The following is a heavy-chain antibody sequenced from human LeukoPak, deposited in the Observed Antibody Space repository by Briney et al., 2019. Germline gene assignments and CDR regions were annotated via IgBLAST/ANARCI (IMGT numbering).Heavy chain of an antibody. Sequence: GGSLRLSCAASGFTFSSYAMGWVRQAPGKGLELVSTISGSSASTYYADSGKGRFTISRDNSENTLFLQMNSLRAEDTAVYYCAKVTVTTFKSFDYWGQGTLVTVSS. V-gene: IGHV3-23*01. D-gene: IGHD4-17*01. CDR1: GFTFSSYA. J-gene: IGHJ4*02. CDR3: AKVTVTTFKSFDY. CDR2: ISGSSAST.